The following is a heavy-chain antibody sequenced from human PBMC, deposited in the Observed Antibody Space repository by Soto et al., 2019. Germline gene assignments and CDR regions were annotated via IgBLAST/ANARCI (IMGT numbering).Heavy chain of an antibody. J-gene: IGHJ4*02. D-gene: IGHD2-2*01. V-gene: IGHV3-23*01. CDR3: AHLPAAAVEFVGVF. Sequence: EVQLFESGGGLVQPGGSLRLSCAASGFTFSSFAMNWLRQAPGKGLGWVSAISGSGRSTYYEDSVKGLFTISRDTSKNTLYLQMNGLSADDTAGYYCAHLPAAAVEFVGVFWGQGTLVTVAS. CDR1: GFTFSSFA. CDR2: ISGSGRST.